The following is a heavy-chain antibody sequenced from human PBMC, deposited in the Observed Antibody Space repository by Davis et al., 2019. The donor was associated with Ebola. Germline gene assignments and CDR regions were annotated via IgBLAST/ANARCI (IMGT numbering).Heavy chain of an antibody. J-gene: IGHJ4*02. CDR3: ARHVVPAATTDDY. D-gene: IGHD2-2*01. CDR2: IRSDGSST. CDR1: GFTFSSYW. Sequence: HTGGSLRLSCAASGFTFSSYWMHWVRQAPGKGLVWVSRIRSDGSSTSYTDSVEGRFTISRDNAKNTLFLQMNSLRAEDTAVYYCARHVVPAATTDDYWGQGTLVTVSS. V-gene: IGHV3-74*01.